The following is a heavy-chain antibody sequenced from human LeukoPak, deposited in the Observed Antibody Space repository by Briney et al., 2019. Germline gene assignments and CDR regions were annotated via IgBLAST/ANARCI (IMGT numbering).Heavy chain of an antibody. D-gene: IGHD3-10*01. CDR3: ARDGSGSYSGTGWFDP. V-gene: IGHV4-31*03. CDR1: GGSISSGGYY. CDR2: IYYSGST. Sequence: SETLSLTCTVSGGSISSGGYYWSWIRPHPGKGLEWIGYIYYSGSTYYNPSLKSRVTISVDTSKNQFSLKLSSVTTAATAVYYCARDGSGSYSGTGWFDPWGQGTLVTVSS. J-gene: IGHJ5*02.